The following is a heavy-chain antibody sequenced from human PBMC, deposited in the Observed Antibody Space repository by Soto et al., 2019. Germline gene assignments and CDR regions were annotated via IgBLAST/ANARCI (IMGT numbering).Heavy chain of an antibody. CDR3: GRVQLERNGAFDI. CDR2: IIPIFGTA. J-gene: IGHJ3*02. D-gene: IGHD1-1*01. Sequence: QVQLVQSGAEVKKPGSSVKVSCKASGGTFSSYAISWVRQAPGQGLEWMGGIIPIFGTANYAQKFQGRVKITADESTSTAYMEMSSLIAEDTAVYYCGRVQLERNGAFDIWGRGTMVTVSS. V-gene: IGHV1-69*12. CDR1: GGTFSSYA.